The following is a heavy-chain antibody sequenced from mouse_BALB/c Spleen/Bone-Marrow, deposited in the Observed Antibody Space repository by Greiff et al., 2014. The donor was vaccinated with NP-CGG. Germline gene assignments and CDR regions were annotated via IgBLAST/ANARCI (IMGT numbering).Heavy chain of an antibody. CDR1: GFTFNTYA. D-gene: IGHD3-3*01. CDR3: VREGRGSWFDY. CDR2: IRSKGNNYAT. V-gene: IGHV10-3*03. J-gene: IGHJ3*01. Sequence: EVLLVESGGVLVQPKGSLKLSCAASGFTFNTYAMHWVCQAPGKGLEWVARIRSKGNNYATYYAKSVKDRFTNSKDDSQSMLYLQMNNLKTEDTAMYYCVREGRGSWFDYWGQGTPVTVSA.